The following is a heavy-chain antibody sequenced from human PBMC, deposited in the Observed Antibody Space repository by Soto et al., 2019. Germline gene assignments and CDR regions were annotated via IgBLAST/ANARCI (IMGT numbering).Heavy chain of an antibody. CDR1: GYTFTSYY. Sequence: GASVKFSCKASGYTFTSYYMHWVRQAPGQGLEWMGIINPSGGSTSYAQKFQGRVTMTRDTSTSTVYMELSSLRSEDTAVYYCARVSFPGYCSGGSCSRNWFDPWGQGTLVTVSS. V-gene: IGHV1-46*01. D-gene: IGHD2-15*01. CDR2: INPSGGST. CDR3: ARVSFPGYCSGGSCSRNWFDP. J-gene: IGHJ5*02.